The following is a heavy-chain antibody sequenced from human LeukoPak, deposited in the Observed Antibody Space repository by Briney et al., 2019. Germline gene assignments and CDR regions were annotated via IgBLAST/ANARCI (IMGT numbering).Heavy chain of an antibody. CDR3: ARDFEYSSSSGGY. J-gene: IGHJ4*02. CDR1: GFTVSSNY. Sequence: GGSLRLSCAASGFTVSSNYMGWVRQAPGKGLEWVSSISSSSSYIYYADSVKGRFTISRDNAKNSLYLQMNSLRAEDTAVYYCARDFEYSSSSGGYWGQGTLVTVSS. CDR2: ISSSSSYI. V-gene: IGHV3-21*01. D-gene: IGHD6-6*01.